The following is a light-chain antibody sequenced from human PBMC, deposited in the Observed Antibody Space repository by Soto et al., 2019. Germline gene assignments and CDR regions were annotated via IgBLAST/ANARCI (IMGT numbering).Light chain of an antibody. CDR2: FGS. CDR1: QSLLYNNTYNY. J-gene: IGKJ5*01. CDR3: MQARQSLT. Sequence: VMTPSPVTLPVTPGEPASISCRSSQSLLYNNTYNYVDWYVHKQGQSPQLLIYFGSNRAPGVPDRFSGSGSGTDFTLKINRVEAEDVGTYYCMQARQSLTFGQGTRLEIK. V-gene: IGKV2-28*01.